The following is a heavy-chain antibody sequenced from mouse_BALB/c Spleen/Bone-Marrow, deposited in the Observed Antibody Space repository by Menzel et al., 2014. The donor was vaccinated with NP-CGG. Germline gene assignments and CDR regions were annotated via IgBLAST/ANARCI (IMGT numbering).Heavy chain of an antibody. Sequence: DVQLVESGAELVKPGASVKLSCTASGFNIKDTYMHWVKQRPEQGLEWIGRIDPANGNTKYDPKFQGKATITADTSSNTAYLQLSNLPSEDTAVYYCAMITTGAWFAYWGQGTLVTVSA. CDR1: GFNIKDTY. V-gene: IGHV14-3*02. J-gene: IGHJ3*01. D-gene: IGHD2-4*01. CDR2: IDPANGNT. CDR3: AMITTGAWFAY.